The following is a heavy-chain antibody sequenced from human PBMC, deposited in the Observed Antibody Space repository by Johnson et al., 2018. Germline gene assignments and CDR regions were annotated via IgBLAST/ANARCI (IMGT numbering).Heavy chain of an antibody. CDR2: VWSDGSKK. J-gene: IGHJ5*02. CDR3: AREADTSSHYSRFDP. CDR1: GFTFSNYG. D-gene: IGHD3-22*01. V-gene: IGHV3-33*08. Sequence: QVQLVQSGGGSVQPGGSLRLSCVASGFTFSNYGMHWVRQAPGKGLQRLAVVWSDGSKKYYADSVKGRFTISKDNSKNTVYRQMNRLRAEDTAVYYCAREADTSSHYSRFDPWGQGSLVTVSS.